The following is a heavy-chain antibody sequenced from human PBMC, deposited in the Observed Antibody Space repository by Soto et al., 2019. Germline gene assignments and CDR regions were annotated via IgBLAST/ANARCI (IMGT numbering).Heavy chain of an antibody. CDR3: ARGRYGDY. CDR1: GYTFTSYG. J-gene: IGHJ4*02. D-gene: IGHD1-1*01. V-gene: IGHV1-18*01. CDR2: ISAHYGNT. Sequence: QVHLLQSGAEVKNPGSSVKVSCKASGYTFTSYGVTWVRQAPGQGLEWQGWISAHYGNTDYAQKLQARVSLTRDPPTSTAYMELRSLSADDTAVYYWARGRYGDYWGQRDLVTVSS.